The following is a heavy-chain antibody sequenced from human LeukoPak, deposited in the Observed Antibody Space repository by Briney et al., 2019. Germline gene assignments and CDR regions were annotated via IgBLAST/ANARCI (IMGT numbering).Heavy chain of an antibody. D-gene: IGHD2-21*02. V-gene: IGHV4-61*02. CDR1: GGSISSGSYY. CDR3: AREGVVVTAIDY. CDR2: IYTSGST. J-gene: IGHJ4*02. Sequence: PSETLSLTCTVSGGSISSGSYYWSWIRQPAGKGLEWIGRIYTSGSTNYNPSLKSRVTISVDTSKNQFSLKLSSVTAADTAVYYCAREGVVVTAIDYWGQGTLVNVSS.